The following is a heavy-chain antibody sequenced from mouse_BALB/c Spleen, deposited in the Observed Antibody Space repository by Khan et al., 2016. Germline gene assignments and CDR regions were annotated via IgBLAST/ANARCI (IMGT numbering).Heavy chain of an antibody. J-gene: IGHJ2*01. CDR2: ITPSSDYT. CDR3: ARSRRRGSNYLFDY. D-gene: IGHD2-5*01. Sequence: VQLQESGAELARPGASVKMSCKASGYTFTSYTMHWVKQRPGQGLEWIGFITPSSDYTPYNQKFKDKATLTADKSSSTAYMQLSSLTSEASAVYYCARSRRRGSNYLFDYWGQGTTLTVSS. CDR1: GYTFTSYT. V-gene: IGHV1-4*01.